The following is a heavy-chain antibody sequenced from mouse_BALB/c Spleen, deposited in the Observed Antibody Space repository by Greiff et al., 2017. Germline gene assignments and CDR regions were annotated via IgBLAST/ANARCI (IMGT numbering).Heavy chain of an antibody. Sequence: VQLQQSGAELVRPGTSVKISCTASGYTFTNYWLGWVKQRPGHGLEWIGDIYPGGGYTNYNGKLKGKATLTADTSSSTAYMQLSSLTSEDSAVYFCARDGNYFDYWGQGTTLTVSS. V-gene: IGHV1-63*02. CDR3: ARDGNYFDY. J-gene: IGHJ2*01. CDR1: GYTFTNYW. D-gene: IGHD2-1*01. CDR2: IYPGGGYT.